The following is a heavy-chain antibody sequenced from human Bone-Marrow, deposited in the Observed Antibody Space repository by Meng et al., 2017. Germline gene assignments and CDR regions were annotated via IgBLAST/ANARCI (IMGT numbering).Heavy chain of an antibody. CDR2: IYHSGST. J-gene: IGHJ4*02. CDR1: GGSISSSHW. CDR3: ARTCRDGYNFDY. D-gene: IGHD5-24*01. Sequence: QVQLQPWGPGLVKPSGTLALPCAVSGGSISSSHWWTWVRQSPGRGLEWIGEIYHSGSTNYNPSLKSRVTISVDTSKNQFSLKLSSVTAADTAVYYCARTCRDGYNFDYWGQGTLVTVSS. V-gene: IGHV4-4*02.